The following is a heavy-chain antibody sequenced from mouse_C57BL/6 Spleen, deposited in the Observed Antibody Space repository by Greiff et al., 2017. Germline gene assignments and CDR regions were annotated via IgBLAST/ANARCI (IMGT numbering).Heavy chain of an antibody. CDR2: IRSKGNNSPT. CDR3: VSGYDGRGGFAY. J-gene: IGHJ3*01. V-gene: IGHV10-1*01. CDR1: GFSFTTYA. Sequence: EVQLVESGGGLVQPKGSLKLSCAASGFSFTTYAMNWVRQAPGKGLEWVARIRSKGNNSPTYYAASVKDRFTISRNDSESMLFLHMNKLITEDAGMYYCVSGYDGRGGFAYWGQGTLVTVSA. D-gene: IGHD1-1*01.